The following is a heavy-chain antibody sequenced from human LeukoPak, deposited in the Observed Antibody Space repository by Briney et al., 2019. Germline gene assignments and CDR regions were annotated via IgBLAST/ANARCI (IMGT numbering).Heavy chain of an antibody. V-gene: IGHV3-30*18. Sequence: PGGSLRLSCAASGFTFSSYGMHWVRQAPGKGLEWVAVISYDGSNKYYADSVKGRFTISRDNSKNTLYLQMNSLRAEDTAVYYCAKILGYYYDSSGYYQVDAFDIWGQGTMVTVSS. CDR2: ISYDGSNK. J-gene: IGHJ3*02. CDR3: AKILGYYYDSSGYYQVDAFDI. D-gene: IGHD3-22*01. CDR1: GFTFSSYG.